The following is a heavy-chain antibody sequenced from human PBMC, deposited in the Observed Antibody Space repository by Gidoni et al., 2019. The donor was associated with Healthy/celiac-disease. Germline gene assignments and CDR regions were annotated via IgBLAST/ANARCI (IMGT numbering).Heavy chain of an antibody. J-gene: IGHJ4*02. Sequence: QVQLVESGGGVVQPGRSLRLSCAASGFTFISYGMHWVRQAPGKGLVWVAVIWYDGSNKYYADSVKGRFTISRDNSKNTLYLQMNSLRAEDTAVYYCARDTYYFDYWGQGTLVTVSS. CDR2: IWYDGSNK. V-gene: IGHV3-33*01. CDR3: ARDTYYFDY. CDR1: GFTFISYG.